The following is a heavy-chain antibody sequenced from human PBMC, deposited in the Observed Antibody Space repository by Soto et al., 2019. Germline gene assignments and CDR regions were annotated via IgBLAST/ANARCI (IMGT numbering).Heavy chain of an antibody. CDR2: CNPSGLST. Sequence: QVHLVQSGAEVKKPGASVNVSCQASGSITNHHMHWVRQAHGQGLEWMGTCNPSGLSTTYAQKFQGRATITRDTATSTVYMELSSLTTEDTAVYFCAKVTHRGPISVAGPLGTWGQVTLGSVSS. CDR1: GSITNHH. V-gene: IGHV1-46*01. J-gene: IGHJ5*02. CDR3: AKVTHRGPISVAGPLGT. D-gene: IGHD6-19*01.